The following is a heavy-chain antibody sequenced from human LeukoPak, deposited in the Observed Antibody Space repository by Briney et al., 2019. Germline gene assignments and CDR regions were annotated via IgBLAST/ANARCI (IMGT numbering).Heavy chain of an antibody. D-gene: IGHD5-24*01. CDR2: MNPNSGNT. CDR1: GYTFTSYD. J-gene: IGHJ4*02. Sequence: ASVKVSCKASGYTFTSYDINWVRQATGQGLEWMGWMNPNSGNTGYAQKFQGRVTMTADTSTSTAYMELRSLRSGDTAVYYCARDLPRDGYNGDYWGQGTLVTVSS. V-gene: IGHV1-8*01. CDR3: ARDLPRDGYNGDY.